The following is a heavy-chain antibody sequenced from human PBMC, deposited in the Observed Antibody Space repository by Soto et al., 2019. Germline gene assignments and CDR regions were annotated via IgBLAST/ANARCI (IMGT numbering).Heavy chain of an antibody. CDR3: ATCIWTSYYYYNMDV. V-gene: IGHV1-69*06. J-gene: IGHJ6*02. D-gene: IGHD3-3*01. CDR2: IIPLFGTT. CDR1: GGTFTDYA. Sequence: SVKVSCKASGGTFTDYAISWVRQAPGQGLQWMGGIIPLFGTTNYAQSFQGRATITADKFTNTAHMELSSLGSDDTAVYYCATCIWTSYYYYNMDVWGQGTTVTVSS.